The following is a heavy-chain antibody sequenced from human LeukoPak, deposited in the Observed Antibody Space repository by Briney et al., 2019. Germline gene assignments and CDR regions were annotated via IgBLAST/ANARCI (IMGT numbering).Heavy chain of an antibody. V-gene: IGHV1-2*02. CDR1: GYTFTGYY. J-gene: IGHJ5*02. Sequence: GASVKVSCKASGYTFTGYYMHWVRQAPGQGLEWMGWINPNSGGTNYAQKFQGRVTMTRDTSISTAYMELSRLRFDDTAVYYCARGLEWLTRRHTWFDPWGQGTLVTVSS. CDR3: ARGLEWLTRRHTWFDP. CDR2: INPNSGGT. D-gene: IGHD3-3*01.